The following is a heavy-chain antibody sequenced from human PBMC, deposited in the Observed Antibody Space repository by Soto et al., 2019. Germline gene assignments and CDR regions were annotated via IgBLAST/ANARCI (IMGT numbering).Heavy chain of an antibody. CDR3: ARATTGRPDTYWFDP. V-gene: IGHV1-69*13. D-gene: IGHD1-1*01. CDR2: IIPIFGTA. J-gene: IGHJ5*02. CDR1: GGTFSSYA. Sequence: RASVKVSCKASGGTFSSYAISWVRQAPGQGLEWMGGIIPIFGTANYAQKFQGRVTITADESTSTAYMELSSLRSEDTAVYYCARATTGRPDTYWFDPWGQGTLVTVSS.